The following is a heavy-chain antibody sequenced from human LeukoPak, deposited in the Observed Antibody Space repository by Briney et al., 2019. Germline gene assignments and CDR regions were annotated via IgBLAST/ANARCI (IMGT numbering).Heavy chain of an antibody. J-gene: IGHJ4*02. D-gene: IGHD6-13*01. Sequence: PGGSLRLSCAASGFTFSSYWMSWVRQAPGKGLEWVANIKQDGSEKYYVDSVEGRFAISRDNAKNSLYLQMNSLRAEDTAVYYCARHRHQLVRSLDYWGQGTLVTVSS. CDR2: IKQDGSEK. CDR3: ARHRHQLVRSLDY. V-gene: IGHV3-7*03. CDR1: GFTFSSYW.